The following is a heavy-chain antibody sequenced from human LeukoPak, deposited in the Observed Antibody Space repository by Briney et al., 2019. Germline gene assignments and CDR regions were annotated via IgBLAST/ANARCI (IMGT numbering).Heavy chain of an antibody. CDR3: ATWDLTGDLNY. V-gene: IGHV1-2*02. J-gene: IGHJ4*02. CDR1: GFSFTNFY. Sequence: ASVKVSCKASGFSFTNFYFHWVRQAPGQGLEWMGWINPNSGGTNYAQKFQGRVTMTRDTSISTAYMELSRLRSDDTAVYYCATWDLTGDLNYWGQGTLVTVSS. D-gene: IGHD7-27*01. CDR2: INPNSGGT.